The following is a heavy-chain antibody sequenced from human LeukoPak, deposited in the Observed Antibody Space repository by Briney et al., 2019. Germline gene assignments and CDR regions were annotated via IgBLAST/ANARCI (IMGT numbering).Heavy chain of an antibody. CDR2: ISGGGGNT. CDR1: GFSFSSYG. V-gene: IGHV3-23*01. CDR3: GRGELPAAVDD. J-gene: IGHJ4*02. Sequence: PGGSLRLSCAASGFSFSSYGMSWVRQAPGKGLEWVSAISGGGGNTYYTDSVKGRFTISRDNSKNTLFLQMNSLRVEDTAVYYCGRGELPAAVDDWGQGTLVTVSS. D-gene: IGHD2-2*01.